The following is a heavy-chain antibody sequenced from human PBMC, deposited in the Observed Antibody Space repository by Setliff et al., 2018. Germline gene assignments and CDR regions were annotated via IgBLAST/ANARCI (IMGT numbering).Heavy chain of an antibody. CDR3: ARDPPRHYDILTGYYPGWYFDL. J-gene: IGHJ2*01. CDR2: MNPNSGNT. V-gene: IGHV1-8*01. CDR1: GYTFTSYD. D-gene: IGHD3-9*01. Sequence: ASVKVSCKASGYTFTSYDINWVRQATGQGLEWMGWMNPNSGNTGYAQKFQGRVTMTRNTSISTAYMELSSLRSEDTAVYYCARDPPRHYDILTGYYPGWYFDLWGRGTLVTVSS.